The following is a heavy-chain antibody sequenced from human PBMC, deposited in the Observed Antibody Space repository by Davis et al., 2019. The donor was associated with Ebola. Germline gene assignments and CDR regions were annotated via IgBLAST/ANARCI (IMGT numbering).Heavy chain of an antibody. D-gene: IGHD4-11*01. CDR1: GYTFTSYY. J-gene: IGHJ4*02. CDR2: INPSGGST. V-gene: IGHV1-46*01. CDR3: ARDYHSSYDY. Sequence: AASVKVSCKASGYTFTSYYMHWVRQAPGQGLEWMGIINPSGGSTSYAQKFQGRVTMTRDTSTSTVYMELRSLTSDDTAVYFCARDYHSSYDYWGQGTLITVSS.